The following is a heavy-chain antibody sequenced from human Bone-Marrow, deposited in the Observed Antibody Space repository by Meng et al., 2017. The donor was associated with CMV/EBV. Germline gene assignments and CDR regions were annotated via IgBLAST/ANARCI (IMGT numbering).Heavy chain of an antibody. V-gene: IGHV3-20*04. CDR1: GFTFDDYG. J-gene: IGHJ4*02. D-gene: IGHD3-10*01. CDR2: INWNGGST. CDR3: AKVRGSGLIWFGEIDY. Sequence: GESLKISCAASGFTFDDYGMSWVRQAPGKGLEWVSGINWNGGSTGYADSVKGRFTISRDNAKNSLYLQMNSLRAEDTAVYYCAKVRGSGLIWFGEIDYWGQGTLVTVSS.